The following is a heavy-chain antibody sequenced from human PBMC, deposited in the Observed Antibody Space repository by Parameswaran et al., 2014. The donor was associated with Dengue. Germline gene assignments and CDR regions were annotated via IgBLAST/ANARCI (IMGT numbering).Heavy chain of an antibody. Sequence: RWIRQPPGKGLEWVANIKRDGSEKYYVDSVKGRFTISRDNAKNSLFLQLDSLRVEDTAVYYCARQHCGGANCYEYFDFWGQGTLVTVSS. CDR3: ARQHCGGANCYEYFDF. CDR2: IKRDGSEK. V-gene: IGHV3-7*01. J-gene: IGHJ4*02. D-gene: IGHD2-21*01.